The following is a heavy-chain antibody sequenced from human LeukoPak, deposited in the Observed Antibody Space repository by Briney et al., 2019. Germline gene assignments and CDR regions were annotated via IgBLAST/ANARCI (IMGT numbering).Heavy chain of an antibody. CDR2: INHSGST. J-gene: IGHJ4*01. Sequence: SETLSLTCAVYGGSFSGYYWSWIRQPPGKGLEWIGEINHSGSTNYNPSLKSRVTISVDTSKNQFSLKLSSVTAADTAVYYCARGRPYSGYADWGRGTLVTVSS. CDR1: GGSFSGYY. D-gene: IGHD5-12*01. CDR3: ARGRPYSGYAD. V-gene: IGHV4-34*01.